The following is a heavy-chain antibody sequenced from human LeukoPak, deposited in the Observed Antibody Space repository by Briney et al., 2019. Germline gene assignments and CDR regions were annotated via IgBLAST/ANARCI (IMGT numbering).Heavy chain of an antibody. CDR1: GGSFSGYY. CDR3: ATRYDYGDYDDDY. V-gene: IGHV4-34*01. Sequence: SETLSLTCAVYGGSFSGYYWSWIRQPPGKGLEWIGEINHSGSTSYNPSLKSRVTISVDTSKNQFSLKLSSVTAADTAVYYCATRYDYGDYDDDYWGQGTLVTVSS. D-gene: IGHD4-17*01. CDR2: INHSGST. J-gene: IGHJ4*02.